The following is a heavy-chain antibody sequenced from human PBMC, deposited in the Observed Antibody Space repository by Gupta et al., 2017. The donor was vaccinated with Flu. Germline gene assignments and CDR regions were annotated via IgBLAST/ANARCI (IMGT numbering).Heavy chain of an antibody. D-gene: IGHD3-10*01. CDR2: INHSGST. V-gene: IGHV4-34*01. CDR3: ARGRLFVSYRSFWFDP. Sequence: PPGKGLEWIGEINHSGSTNYNPSLKSRVTISVDTSKNQFSLKLSSVTAADTAVYYCARGRLFVSYRSFWFDPWGQGTLVTVSS. J-gene: IGHJ5*02.